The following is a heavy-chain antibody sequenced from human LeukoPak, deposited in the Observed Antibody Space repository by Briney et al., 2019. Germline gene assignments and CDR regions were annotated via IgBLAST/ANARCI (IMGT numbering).Heavy chain of an antibody. CDR3: ARERPDGSFDP. Sequence: ASVKVSCKASGGTFSSYAISWVRQAPGQGLEGMGGIIPIFGTANYAQKFQGRVTITADESTSTAYMELSSLRSEDTAVYYCARERPDGSFDPWGQGTLVTVSS. V-gene: IGHV1-69*13. J-gene: IGHJ5*02. CDR1: GGTFSSYA. D-gene: IGHD3-10*01. CDR2: IIPIFGTA.